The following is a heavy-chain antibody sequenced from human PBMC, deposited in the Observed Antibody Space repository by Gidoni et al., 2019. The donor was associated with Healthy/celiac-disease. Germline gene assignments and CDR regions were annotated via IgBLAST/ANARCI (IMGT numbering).Heavy chain of an antibody. D-gene: IGHD3-16*02. J-gene: IGHJ4*02. Sequence: GLVKPSETLSLTCTVSGYSISSGYYWGWIRQPPGKGLEWIGSIYHSGSTYYNPSLKSRVTISVDTSKNQFSLKLSSVTAADTAVYYCARGLRLGELSFRTFDYWGQGTLVTVSS. CDR1: GYSISSGYY. CDR2: IYHSGST. V-gene: IGHV4-38-2*02. CDR3: ARGLRLGELSFRTFDY.